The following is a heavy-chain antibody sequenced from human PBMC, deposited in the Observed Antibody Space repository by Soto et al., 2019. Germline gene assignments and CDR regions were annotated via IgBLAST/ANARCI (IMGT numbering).Heavy chain of an antibody. J-gene: IGHJ6*02. CDR1: GYTFTSYG. D-gene: IGHD5-18*01. CDR2: ISAYNGNT. CDR3: ARCIQGDYYYGMDV. Sequence: ASVKVSCKASGYTFTSYGISWVRQAPGQGLEWMGWISAYNGNTHYAQKLQGRVTMTTDTSTTTAYMELRNLRSDDTAVYYCARCIQGDYYYGMDVWGQGTTVTVSS. V-gene: IGHV1-18*01.